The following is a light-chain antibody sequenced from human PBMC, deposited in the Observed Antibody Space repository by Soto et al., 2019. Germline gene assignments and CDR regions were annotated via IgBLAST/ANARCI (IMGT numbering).Light chain of an antibody. J-gene: IGLJ3*02. Sequence: QYALTQPASVSGSPGQSITISCTGTSSDFGSYNLVSWYQQHPGKAPKLMIYEGSKRPSGVSNRFSGSKSGNTASLTISGLQAEDEADYYCCSYAGSSTWVFGGGTKVTVL. CDR1: SSDFGSYNL. V-gene: IGLV2-23*01. CDR3: CSYAGSSTWV. CDR2: EGS.